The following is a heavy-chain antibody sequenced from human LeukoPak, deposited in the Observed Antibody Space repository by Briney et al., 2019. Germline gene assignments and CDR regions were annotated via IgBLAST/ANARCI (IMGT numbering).Heavy chain of an antibody. D-gene: IGHD2-2*01. J-gene: IGHJ3*02. CDR3: ATPYCSSISCLDVFNM. CDR1: GVSVSDGRDY. CDR2: KYYSGSA. Sequence: PRTLCLSCTVSGVSVSDGRDYWTCIRPHPGEGLGCIGYKYYSGSAKYNPSLGSRLTISIDTYKNQFSLQQSSVTAADTATYYCATPYCSSISCLDVFNMWGQGTRATVSS. V-gene: IGHV4-31*03.